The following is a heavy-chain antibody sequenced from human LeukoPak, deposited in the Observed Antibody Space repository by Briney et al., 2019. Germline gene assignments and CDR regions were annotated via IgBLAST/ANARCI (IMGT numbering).Heavy chain of an antibody. D-gene: IGHD6-13*01. J-gene: IGHJ6*02. V-gene: IGHV5-51*01. Sequence: GESLQISCKGSGYSFTSYWIGWVRQLPGKGLEWMGIIYPGDSDTRYSPSFQGQVTISADKSISTAYLQWSSLKASDTAMYYCARHRSIAAAGTYYYYGMDVWGQGTTVTVSS. CDR1: GYSFTSYW. CDR3: ARHRSIAAAGTYYYYGMDV. CDR2: IYPGDSDT.